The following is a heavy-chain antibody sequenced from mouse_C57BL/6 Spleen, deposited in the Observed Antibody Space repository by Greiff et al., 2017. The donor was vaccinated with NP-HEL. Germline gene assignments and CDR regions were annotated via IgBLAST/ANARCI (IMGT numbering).Heavy chain of an antibody. D-gene: IGHD1-2*01. V-gene: IGHV14-4*01. J-gene: IGHJ2*01. Sequence: EVQLQQSGAELVRPGASVKLSCTASGFNIKDDYMHWVKQRPEQGLEWIGWIDPENGDTEYASKFQGKATITADTSSNTAYLQLSSLTSEDTAVYYCTQGPTAYYWGQGTTLTVSS. CDR3: TQGPTAYY. CDR1: GFNIKDDY. CDR2: IDPENGDT.